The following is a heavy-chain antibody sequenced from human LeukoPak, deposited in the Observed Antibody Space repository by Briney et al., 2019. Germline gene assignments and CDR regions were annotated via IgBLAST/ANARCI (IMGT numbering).Heavy chain of an antibody. Sequence: GGSLRLSCAASGFTFSSYAMSWVRQAPGKGLEWVSAISGSGGRIYYGASVKGRFTISRDNAKDSLYLQMNSLRAEDTAVYYCARLVGATANYYYYYYMDVWGKGTTVTISS. CDR3: ARLVGATANYYYYYYMDV. CDR1: GFTFSSYA. V-gene: IGHV3-23*01. J-gene: IGHJ6*03. D-gene: IGHD1-26*01. CDR2: ISGSGGRI.